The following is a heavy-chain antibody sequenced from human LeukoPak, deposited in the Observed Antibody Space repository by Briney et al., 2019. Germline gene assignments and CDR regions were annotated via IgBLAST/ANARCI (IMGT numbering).Heavy chain of an antibody. Sequence: GGSLRLSCAAPGFTFTTFRMTWVRQAPGKGLEWVSTISSSSNFIYYADSVKGRFTISRDNARISMYLQMSSLRVEDTAVYYCARVVIGGWFDPWGQGTLVTVSS. D-gene: IGHD3-16*01. V-gene: IGHV3-21*01. CDR1: GFTFTTFR. CDR2: ISSSSNFI. CDR3: ARVVIGGWFDP. J-gene: IGHJ5*02.